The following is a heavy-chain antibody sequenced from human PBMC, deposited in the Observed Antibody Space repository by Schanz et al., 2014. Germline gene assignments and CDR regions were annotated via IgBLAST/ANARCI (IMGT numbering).Heavy chain of an antibody. Sequence: QVQLQESGPGLVKPSETLSLTCTVPSDSISHYYLSWIRQPPGKELEWVAFIYDRGSTSYNPSLNRRSPISFAPAKTQSPLNLSFVPAADTAVYYCARHRVYGAFDLWGQGTLVTVSS. CDR3: ARHRVYGAFDL. V-gene: IGHV4-59*08. D-gene: IGHD4-17*01. J-gene: IGHJ4*02. CDR1: SDSISHYY. CDR2: IYDRGST.